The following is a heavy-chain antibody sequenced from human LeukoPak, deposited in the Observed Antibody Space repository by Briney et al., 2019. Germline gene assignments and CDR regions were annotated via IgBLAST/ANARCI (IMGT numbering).Heavy chain of an antibody. V-gene: IGHV3-23*01. CDR1: GLTFSSHG. Sequence: GGSLRLSCAASGLTFSSHGMSWVRQAPGKGLEWVSGIRDSGGTIYYADSVKGRFTISRDNSKNSLYLQMSSLRAENTAVYYCAKKLSGSYKGFDYWGQGTLVTVSS. D-gene: IGHD1-26*01. J-gene: IGHJ4*02. CDR2: IRDSGGTI. CDR3: AKKLSGSYKGFDY.